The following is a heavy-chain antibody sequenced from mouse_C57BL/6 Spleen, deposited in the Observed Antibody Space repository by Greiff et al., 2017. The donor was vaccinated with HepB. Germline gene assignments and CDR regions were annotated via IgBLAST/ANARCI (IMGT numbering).Heavy chain of an antibody. J-gene: IGHJ4*01. D-gene: IGHD1-1*01. V-gene: IGHV14-3*01. CDR1: GFNIKNTY. Sequence: EVQLQQSVAELVRPGASVKLSCTASGFNIKNTYMHWVKQRPEQGLEWIGRIDPANGNTKYAPKFQGKATITADTSSNTAYLQLSSLTSEDTAIYSCARTPNYYGSSYYAMDYWCPGTSVTVSS. CDR3: ARTPNYYGSSYYAMDY. CDR2: IDPANGNT.